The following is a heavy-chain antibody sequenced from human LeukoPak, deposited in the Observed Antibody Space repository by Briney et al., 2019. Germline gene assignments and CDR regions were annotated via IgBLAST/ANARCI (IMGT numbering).Heavy chain of an antibody. CDR2: INPNSGGT. J-gene: IGHJ6*03. V-gene: IGHV1-2*02. Sequence: ASVKVSCKASGYTFTGYYMHWVRQAPGQGLEWMGWINPNSGGTNYAQKFQGRVTMTRDTSTSTVYMELSSLRSEDTAVYYCASTSTKNYYYYYMDVWGKGTTVTVSS. CDR1: GYTFTGYY. CDR3: ASTSTKNYYYYYMDV. D-gene: IGHD5/OR15-5a*01.